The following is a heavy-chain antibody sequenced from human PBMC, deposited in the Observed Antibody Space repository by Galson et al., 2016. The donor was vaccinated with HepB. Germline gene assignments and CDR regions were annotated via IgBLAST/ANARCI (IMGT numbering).Heavy chain of an antibody. J-gene: IGHJ4*02. V-gene: IGHV6-1*01. CDR3: ARLWFGALDY. CDR2: TCYRSKWYN. D-gene: IGHD3-10*01. Sequence: CAISGDSVSRNSAAWNWIRQSPSRGLEWLGRTCYRSKWYNDYAVSVKSRITINPDTSKNQFSLQLNSVTPEATAVYYCARLWFGALDYWGQGTLVTVSS. CDR1: GDSVSRNSAA.